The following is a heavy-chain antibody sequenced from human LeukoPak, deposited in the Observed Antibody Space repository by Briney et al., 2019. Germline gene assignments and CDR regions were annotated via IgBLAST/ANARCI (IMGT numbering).Heavy chain of an antibody. V-gene: IGHV3-21*01. CDR3: EGLWFGELAFDY. J-gene: IGHJ4*02. Sequence: GGSLRLSCAASGFIFSNYTMNWVRQAPGKGLEWVSSISSRGSSIYYTRSVKGRFTISRDNANNSLYLQLSSLRAEDAAVYYCEGLWFGELAFDYWGQGTLVTVSS. D-gene: IGHD3-10*01. CDR1: GFIFSNYT. CDR2: ISSRGSSI.